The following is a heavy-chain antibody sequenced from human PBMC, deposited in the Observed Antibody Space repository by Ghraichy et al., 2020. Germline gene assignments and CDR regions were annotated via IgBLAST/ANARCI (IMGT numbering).Heavy chain of an antibody. CDR3: ARDRIYGGYSPAHYFDY. V-gene: IGHV4-4*02. J-gene: IGHJ4*02. CDR1: GGSISSSNW. Sequence: SETLSLTCAVSGGSISSSNWWSWVRQPPGKGLEWIGEIYHSGSTNYNPSLKSRVTISVDKSKNQFSLKLSSVTATDTAVYYCARDRIYGGYSPAHYFDYWGQGTLVTVSS. CDR2: IYHSGST. D-gene: IGHD4-23*01.